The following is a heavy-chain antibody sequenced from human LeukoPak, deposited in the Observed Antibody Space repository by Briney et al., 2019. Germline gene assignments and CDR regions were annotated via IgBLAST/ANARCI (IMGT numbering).Heavy chain of an antibody. CDR2: IIPIFGTA. D-gene: IGHD6-19*01. Sequence: GASVNVPCKASGGTFSSYAISWVRQAPGQGLEWMGGIIPIFGTANYAQKFQGRVTITADESTSTAYMELSSLRSEDTAVYYCARAIRQWLLIDAFDIWGQGTMVTVSS. V-gene: IGHV1-69*13. J-gene: IGHJ3*02. CDR1: GGTFSSYA. CDR3: ARAIRQWLLIDAFDI.